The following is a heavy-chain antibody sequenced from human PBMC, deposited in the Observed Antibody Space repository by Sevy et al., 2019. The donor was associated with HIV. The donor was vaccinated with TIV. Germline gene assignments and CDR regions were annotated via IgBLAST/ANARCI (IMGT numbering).Heavy chain of an antibody. CDR1: GGSISSYY. CDR2: IYYSGST. J-gene: IGHJ4*02. Sequence: SETLSLTCTVSGGSISSYYWSWIRQPPGKGLEWIGYIYYSGSTNYNPSLKSRVPISVDTSKNQFSLKLSSVTAADTAVYYCARLSGETAMAVDYWGQGTLVTVSS. V-gene: IGHV4-59*12. D-gene: IGHD5-18*01. CDR3: ARLSGETAMAVDY.